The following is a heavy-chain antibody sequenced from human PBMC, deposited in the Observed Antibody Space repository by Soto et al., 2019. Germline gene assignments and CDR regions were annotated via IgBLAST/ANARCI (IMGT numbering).Heavy chain of an antibody. D-gene: IGHD4-17*01. J-gene: IGHJ3*02. CDR1: GGSISSSSYY. CDR2: IYYSGST. V-gene: IGHV4-39*01. Sequence: QLQLQESGPGLVKPSETLSLTCTVSGGSISSSSYYWGWIRQPPGKGLEWIGSIYYSGSTYYNPSLKSRVTISGDTSKHQFSLRLSSVTAADTAVYYCARRDYGDYGLGRDAFDIWGQGTMVTVSS. CDR3: ARRDYGDYGLGRDAFDI.